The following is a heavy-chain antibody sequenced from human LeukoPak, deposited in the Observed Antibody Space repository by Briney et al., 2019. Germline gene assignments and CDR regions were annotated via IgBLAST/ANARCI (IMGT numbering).Heavy chain of an antibody. J-gene: IGHJ4*02. V-gene: IGHV3-23*01. CDR3: ARGVPIPATHPIDY. CDR2: ISGSGGST. Sequence: PGGSLRLSCAASGLTFSSYAMSWVCQAPGKGLEWVSAISGSGGSTYYADSVKGRFTISRDNSKNTLYLQMNSLRADDTAVYYCARGVPIPATHPIDYWGQGSLVTVSS. CDR1: GLTFSSYA. D-gene: IGHD3-10*01.